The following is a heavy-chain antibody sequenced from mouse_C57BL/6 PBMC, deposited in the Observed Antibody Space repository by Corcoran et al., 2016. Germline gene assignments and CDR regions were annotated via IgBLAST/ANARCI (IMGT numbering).Heavy chain of an antibody. Sequence: EVQLQQSGPELVKPGASVKISCKASGYTFTDYYMNWVKQSHGKSLEWIGDINPNNGGTSYNQKFKGKATLTVDKSSSTAYMELRSLTSEDSAVYYCARQDITTVVADFDVWGTGTTVTVSS. CDR3: ARQDITTVVADFDV. D-gene: IGHD1-1*01. J-gene: IGHJ1*03. CDR1: GYTFTDYY. CDR2: INPNNGGT. V-gene: IGHV1-26*01.